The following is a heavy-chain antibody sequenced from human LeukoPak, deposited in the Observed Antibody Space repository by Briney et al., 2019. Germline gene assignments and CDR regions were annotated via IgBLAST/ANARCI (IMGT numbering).Heavy chain of an antibody. Sequence: SETLSLTCTVSGGSISSYYWSWIRQPPGKGLEWIGYIYYSGSTNYNPSLKSRVTISVDTSKNQFSLKLSSVTAADTAVYYCARLPRRWPYYFDYWGQGTLVTVSS. J-gene: IGHJ4*02. CDR2: IYYSGST. CDR3: ARLPRRWPYYFDY. CDR1: GGSISSYY. V-gene: IGHV4-59*01. D-gene: IGHD2-15*01.